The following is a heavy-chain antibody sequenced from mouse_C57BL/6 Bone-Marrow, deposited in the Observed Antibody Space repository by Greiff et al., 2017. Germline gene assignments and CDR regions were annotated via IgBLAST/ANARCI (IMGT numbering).Heavy chain of an antibody. Sequence: QVQLKESGPELVKPGASVKISCTASGYAFSSSWMNWVKQRPGKGLEWIGRIYPGDGDTNYNGKFKGKATLTADKSSSTAYMQLSSLTSEDSAVXFCASTVVASHWGQGTTLTVSS. J-gene: IGHJ2*01. CDR2: IYPGDGDT. CDR3: ASTVVASH. D-gene: IGHD1-1*01. CDR1: GYAFSSSW. V-gene: IGHV1-82*01.